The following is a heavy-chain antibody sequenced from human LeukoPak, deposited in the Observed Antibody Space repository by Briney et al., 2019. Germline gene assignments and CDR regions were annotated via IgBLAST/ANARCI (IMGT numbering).Heavy chain of an antibody. J-gene: IGHJ4*02. CDR2: INHSGST. Sequence: SETLSLTCTVSGGSISSYYWSWIRQPPGKGLEWIGEINHSGSTNYNPSLKSRVTISVDTSKNQFSLKLSSVTAADTAVYYCARHNYDFWSGYYDYWGQGTLVTVSS. CDR1: GGSISSYY. CDR3: ARHNYDFWSGYYDY. D-gene: IGHD3-3*01. V-gene: IGHV4-34*01.